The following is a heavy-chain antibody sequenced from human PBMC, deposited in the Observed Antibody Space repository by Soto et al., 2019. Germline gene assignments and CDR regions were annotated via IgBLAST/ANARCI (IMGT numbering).Heavy chain of an antibody. J-gene: IGHJ6*03. Sequence: SGGFLRLSCAASGVTFISYAMSWVRQAPGKGLEWVSAISGSGGSTYYADSVKGRFTISRDNSKNTLYLQMNSLRAEDTAVYYCAKDDYYYYMDVWGKGTTVTVSS. V-gene: IGHV3-23*01. CDR1: GVTFISYA. CDR3: AKDDYYYYMDV. CDR2: ISGSGGST.